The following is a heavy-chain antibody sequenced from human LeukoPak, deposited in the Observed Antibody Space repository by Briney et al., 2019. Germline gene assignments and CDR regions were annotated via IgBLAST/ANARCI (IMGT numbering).Heavy chain of an antibody. CDR2: IIPIFGTA. D-gene: IGHD2-2*01. CDR3: ARAAYDQLLSYNWFDP. V-gene: IGHV1-69*13. CDR1: GYTFTSYG. J-gene: IGHJ5*02. Sequence: SVKVSCKASGYTFTSYGISWVRQAPGQGLEWMGGIIPIFGTANYAQKFQGRVTITADESTSTAYMELSSLRSEDTAVYYCARAAYDQLLSYNWFDPWGQGTLVTVSS.